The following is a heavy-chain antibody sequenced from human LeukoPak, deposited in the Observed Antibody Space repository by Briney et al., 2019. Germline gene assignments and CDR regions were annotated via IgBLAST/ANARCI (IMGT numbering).Heavy chain of an antibody. CDR2: INPNSGGT. CDR3: ATQALFSPQPNINFDY. Sequence: ASVKVSCKASGYTFTGYYMHWVRQAPGQGLEWMGWINPNSGGTNYAQKFQGRVTMTEDTSTDTAYMELSSLRSEDTAVYYCATQALFSPQPNINFDYWGQGTLVTVSS. D-gene: IGHD2/OR15-2a*01. CDR1: GYTFTGYY. V-gene: IGHV1-2*02. J-gene: IGHJ4*02.